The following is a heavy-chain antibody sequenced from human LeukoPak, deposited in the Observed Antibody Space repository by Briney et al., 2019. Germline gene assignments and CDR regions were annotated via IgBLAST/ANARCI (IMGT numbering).Heavy chain of an antibody. CDR2: IRYDGSNK. D-gene: IGHD3-22*01. CDR3: ARGQGSSGYYLDY. CDR1: GFTFSSYG. V-gene: IGHV3-30*02. J-gene: IGHJ4*02. Sequence: EGSLRLSCAASGFTFSSYGMHWVRQAPGKGLEWVAFIRYDGSNKYYADSVKGRFTISRDNSKNTLYLQMNSLRAEDTAVYYCARGQGSSGYYLDYWGQGTLVTVSS.